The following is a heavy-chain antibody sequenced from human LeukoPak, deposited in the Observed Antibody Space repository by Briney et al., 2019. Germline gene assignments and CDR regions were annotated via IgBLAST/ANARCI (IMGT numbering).Heavy chain of an antibody. D-gene: IGHD2-2*01. CDR1: GYTLTELS. CDR3: ATGKIYCSTTSCSDDS. J-gene: IGHJ4*02. V-gene: IGHV1-24*01. CDR2: FHPEDGET. Sequence: SVKVFCKVSGYTLTELSMHWVRQAPGKGLEWMGGFHPEDGETVYAQKFQGRVTMTEDTSTDTAYMELSSLRSEDTAVYYCATGKIYCSTTSCSDDSWGQGTLVTVSS.